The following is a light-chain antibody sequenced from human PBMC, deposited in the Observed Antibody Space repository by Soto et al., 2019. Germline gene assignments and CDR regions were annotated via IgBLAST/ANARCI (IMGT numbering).Light chain of an antibody. J-gene: IGKJ1*01. CDR2: GAS. V-gene: IGKV3-15*01. CDR3: LHYKDWPRWT. CDR1: QSVSND. Sequence: EIVLTQSPATLSVSPGERATRSCRASQSVSNDLAWYQQQPGQAPRLLIYGASTTATGIPARFSGSGSGTEFTLTIDSLQSEDFAVYYCLHYKDWPRWTFGQGTKV.